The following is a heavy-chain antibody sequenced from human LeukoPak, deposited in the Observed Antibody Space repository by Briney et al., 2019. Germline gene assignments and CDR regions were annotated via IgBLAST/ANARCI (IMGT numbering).Heavy chain of an antibody. Sequence: GGSLRLSCAASGFTFSGSAMHWVRQASGKGLEWLGRIRSKADSYTTAYAASVKGRFIVSRDNSKNTLYLQMNSLRAEDTAVYYCARDPLAYCGGDCYSFDYWGQGTLVTVSS. CDR1: GFTFSGSA. D-gene: IGHD2-21*02. CDR2: IRSKADSYTT. CDR3: ARDPLAYCGGDCYSFDY. J-gene: IGHJ4*02. V-gene: IGHV3-73*01.